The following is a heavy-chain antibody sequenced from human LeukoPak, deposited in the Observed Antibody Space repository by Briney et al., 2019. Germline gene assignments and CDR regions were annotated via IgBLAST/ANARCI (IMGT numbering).Heavy chain of an antibody. D-gene: IGHD3-3*01. CDR3: ASGTDYDFWSGYPPSFDY. V-gene: IGHV3-21*01. CDR2: ISSSSSYI. CDR1: GFTFSSYS. J-gene: IGHJ4*02. Sequence: GGSLRLSCAASGFTFSSYSMNWVRQAPGKGLEWVSSISSSSSYIYYADSVKGRFTIPRDNAKNSLYLQMNSLRAEDTAVYYCASGTDYDFWSGYPPSFDYWGQGTLVTVSS.